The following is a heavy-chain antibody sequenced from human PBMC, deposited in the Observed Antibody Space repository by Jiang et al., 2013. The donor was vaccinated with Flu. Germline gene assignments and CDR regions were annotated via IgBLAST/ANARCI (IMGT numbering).Heavy chain of an antibody. V-gene: IGHV4-30-4*01. CDR3: ARCRDYYGSGTYVCDY. CDR1: SGSISSGDSY. Sequence: GLVKPSQTLSLTCTVSSGSISSGDSYWSLDPPAPREGPGVDWVHLLQWEYLLQPSLKSRVTISVDTSKIQFSLNLSSVTAADTAVYYCARCRDYYGSGTYVCDYWGQGTLVTVSS. CDR2: LLQWEY. J-gene: IGHJ4*02. D-gene: IGHD3-10*01.